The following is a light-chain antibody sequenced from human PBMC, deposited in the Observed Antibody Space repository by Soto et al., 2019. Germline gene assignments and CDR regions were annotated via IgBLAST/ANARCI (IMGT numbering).Light chain of an antibody. J-gene: IGLJ3*02. Sequence: QSALTQPPSASGSPGQSVTISCTGTSSDVGGYNFVSWYQQHPGKVPKPMIYEVSKRPSGVPDRFSGSKSGNTASLTVSGLQGEDEGEFFRRSFGGRKKGLFGGGTKLTVL. CDR3: RSFGGRKKGL. V-gene: IGLV2-8*01. CDR2: EVS. CDR1: SSDVGGYNF.